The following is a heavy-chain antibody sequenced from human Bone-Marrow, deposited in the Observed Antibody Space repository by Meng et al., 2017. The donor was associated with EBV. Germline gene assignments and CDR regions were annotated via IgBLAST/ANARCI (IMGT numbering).Heavy chain of an antibody. V-gene: IGHV3-23*01. CDR1: GFTFSSYA. Sequence: EVQLLESXXXXVXXGGSLRLSCAASGFTFSSYAMSWVRQAPGKGLEWVSAISGSGGSTYYADSVKGRFTISRDNSKNTLYLQMNSLRAEDTAVYYCAKRMGRFGEFLDYWGQGTLVTVSS. CDR3: AKRMGRFGEFLDY. D-gene: IGHD3-10*01. J-gene: IGHJ4*02. CDR2: ISGSGGST.